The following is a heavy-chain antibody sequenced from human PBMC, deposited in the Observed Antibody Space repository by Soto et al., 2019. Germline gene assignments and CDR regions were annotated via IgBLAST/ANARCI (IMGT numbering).Heavy chain of an antibody. CDR3: AKLQPPGWIDA. D-gene: IGHD4-4*01. V-gene: IGHV4-61*01. CDR1: GDSVTRANAY. J-gene: IGHJ5*01. Sequence: QVRLQESGPGLVKPSETLSLTCSVSGDSVTRANAYWIWLRQAPGKGLEWIGYLYNSGSTNYNPSLRSRVSLSLDTSKNQFLVNLTSVTTADSAIYYCAKLQPPGWIDAWGHGTLVTVS. CDR2: LYNSGST.